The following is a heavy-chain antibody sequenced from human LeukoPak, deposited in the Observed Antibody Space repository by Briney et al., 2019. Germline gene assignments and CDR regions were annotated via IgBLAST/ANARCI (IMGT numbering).Heavy chain of an antibody. J-gene: IGHJ4*02. V-gene: IGHV3-21*01. CDR2: ISSSSSYI. Sequence: GSLRLSCAASGFTFSSYSMNWVRQAPGKGLEWVSSISSSSSYIYYADSVKGRFTISRDNAKNSLYLQMNSLRAEDTAVYYCARGGDTAMPNPSDYWGQGTLVTVSS. CDR1: GFTFSSYS. D-gene: IGHD5-18*01. CDR3: ARGGDTAMPNPSDY.